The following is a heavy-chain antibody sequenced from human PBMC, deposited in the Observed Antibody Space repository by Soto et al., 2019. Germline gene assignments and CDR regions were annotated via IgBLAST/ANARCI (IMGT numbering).Heavy chain of an antibody. CDR1: GGTFSSYT. CDR3: ARTYDSSGYQGYFDL. V-gene: IGHV1-69*02. CDR2: IIPILGIA. D-gene: IGHD3-22*01. Sequence: QVQLVQSGAEVKKPGSSVKVSCKASGGTFSSYTISWVRQAPGQGLEWMGRIIPILGIANYAQKFQGRVTITADKSTSTAYMELSSLRSEDTAVYYCARTYDSSGYQGYFDLWGRGTLVTVSS. J-gene: IGHJ2*01.